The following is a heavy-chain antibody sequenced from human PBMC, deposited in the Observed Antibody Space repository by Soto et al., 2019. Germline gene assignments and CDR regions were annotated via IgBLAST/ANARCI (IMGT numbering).Heavy chain of an antibody. J-gene: IGHJ4*01. CDR2: ISYDGSHK. V-gene: IGHV3-30*04. Sequence: GGSLRLSCAASGFTVSSYAMHWVRQAQGTGLEWVAVISYDGSHKYYADSVKDRFSISRDNSKTTLYLQMNSLRAEDTPEYYCARAPKKCHFWGQGTLVTVSS. CDR3: ARAPKKCHF. CDR1: GFTVSSYA.